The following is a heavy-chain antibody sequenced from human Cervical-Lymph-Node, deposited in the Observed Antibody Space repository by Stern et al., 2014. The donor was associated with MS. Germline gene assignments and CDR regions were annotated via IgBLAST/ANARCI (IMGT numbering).Heavy chain of an antibody. D-gene: IGHD4-17*01. Sequence: EVQLVESGGGLVKPGGSLRLSCDASGFTFSHYSINWVRQAPGKGLEWISSISNNSTHTYYADSVEGRFTISRDSAKDSVSLHMVSLRAEDTAVYYCARARVGDYARSPHLDYWGQGTLVTVSS. CDR2: ISNNSTHT. CDR3: ARARVGDYARSPHLDY. V-gene: IGHV3-21*01. J-gene: IGHJ4*02. CDR1: GFTFSHYS.